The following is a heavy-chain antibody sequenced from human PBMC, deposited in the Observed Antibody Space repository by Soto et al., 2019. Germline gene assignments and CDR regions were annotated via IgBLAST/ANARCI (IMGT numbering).Heavy chain of an antibody. Sequence: GASVKVSCKASGYTFTGYYMHWVRQAPGQGLEWMGWINPNSGGTNYAQKFQGRVTMTRDTSISTAYMELSRLRSDDTAVYYCARTGYCSGGSCYFAEYFQHWGQGTLVTVS. CDR3: ARTGYCSGGSCYFAEYFQH. J-gene: IGHJ1*01. D-gene: IGHD2-15*01. CDR2: INPNSGGT. CDR1: GYTFTGYY. V-gene: IGHV1-2*02.